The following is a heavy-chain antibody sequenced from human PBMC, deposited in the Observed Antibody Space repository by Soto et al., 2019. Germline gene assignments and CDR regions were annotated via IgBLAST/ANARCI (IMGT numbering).Heavy chain of an antibody. Sequence: VSCQASGCTFGSYAIIWVRHAPGQGLEWMGGIIPIFGTANYAQKFQGRVTITADKSTSTAYMELSSLRSEDTAVYYCARASTIRDYYDSSGYYTPFGPWGQGTLVTVSS. CDR3: ARASTIRDYYDSSGYYTPFGP. CDR2: IIPIFGTA. J-gene: IGHJ5*02. CDR1: GCTFGSYA. D-gene: IGHD3-22*01. V-gene: IGHV1-69*06.